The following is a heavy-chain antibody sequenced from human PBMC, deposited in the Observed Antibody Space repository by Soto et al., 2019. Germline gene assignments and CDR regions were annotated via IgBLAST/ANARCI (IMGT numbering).Heavy chain of an antibody. V-gene: IGHV1-69*01. J-gene: IGHJ6*02. Sequence: QMHLVQSGAEVKKPGSSVKVSCKASGGSFTYTLSWVRQAPGQGLEWMGGIIPIFGTTNYAQKFQDRVTITADESTKTAYMELNTLTSEDTAVYYCARLHSHGTYGMDVWGQGTTLTVSS. CDR1: GGSFTYT. CDR2: IIPIFGTT. D-gene: IGHD5-18*01. CDR3: ARLHSHGTYGMDV.